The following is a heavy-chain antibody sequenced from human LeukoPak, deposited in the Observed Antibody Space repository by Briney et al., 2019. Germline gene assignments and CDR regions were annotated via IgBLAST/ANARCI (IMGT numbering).Heavy chain of an antibody. CDR1: GDSISHYY. Sequence: PSETLSLTCTVSGDSISHYYWTWVRQPPGKGLEWIGRIYTSGSTNYNPSLKSRVTISVDTSKNQFSLKLTSVTAADTAVYYCARDRGGVPSAKGAFYFDYWGQGTLVTASS. CDR3: ARDRGGVPSAKGAFYFDY. CDR2: IYTSGST. J-gene: IGHJ4*02. V-gene: IGHV4-4*08. D-gene: IGHD2-2*01.